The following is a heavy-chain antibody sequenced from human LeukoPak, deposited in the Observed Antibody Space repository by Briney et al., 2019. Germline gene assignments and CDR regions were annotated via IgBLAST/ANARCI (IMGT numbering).Heavy chain of an antibody. D-gene: IGHD2-2*01. J-gene: IGHJ4*02. Sequence: GRSLRLSCAASAFTFSTYAMHWVRQAPGKGLEWVAVISYDGSNKYYADSVKGRFTISRDNSKNTVHLQMNSLRAEDTAVYYCARARLGYCSRSNCPRPDYWGQGTLVTVSS. CDR2: ISYDGSNK. CDR3: ARARLGYCSRSNCPRPDY. V-gene: IGHV3-30*04. CDR1: AFTFSTYA.